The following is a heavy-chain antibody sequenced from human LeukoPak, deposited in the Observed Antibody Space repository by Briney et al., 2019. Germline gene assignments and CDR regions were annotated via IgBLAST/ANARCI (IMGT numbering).Heavy chain of an antibody. CDR1: GFTFSSYW. CDR3: AGSLTHNWYFDL. Sequence: PGGSLRLSCAASGFTFSSYWMSWVRQAPGNGLEWVANIKQDGSEKYYVDSVKGRFTISRDNAKNSLYLQMNSLRAEDTAVYYCAGSLTHNWYFDLWGRGTLVTVSS. J-gene: IGHJ2*01. CDR2: IKQDGSEK. V-gene: IGHV3-7*01.